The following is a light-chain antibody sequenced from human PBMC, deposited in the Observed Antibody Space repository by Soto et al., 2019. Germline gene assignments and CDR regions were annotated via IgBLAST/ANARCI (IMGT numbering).Light chain of an antibody. V-gene: IGLV2-14*01. CDR2: EVS. CDR1: RSDIGGYDH. Sequence: QSVLTQPASVSGSPGQSITISCTGTRSDIGGYDHVSWYQHHPGKVPKLIIFEVSNRPSGVSACFSASKSGNTASLTISGLQTEDEAHYYCASFTSRSALVFGSGTKVTVL. CDR3: ASFTSRSALV. J-gene: IGLJ1*01.